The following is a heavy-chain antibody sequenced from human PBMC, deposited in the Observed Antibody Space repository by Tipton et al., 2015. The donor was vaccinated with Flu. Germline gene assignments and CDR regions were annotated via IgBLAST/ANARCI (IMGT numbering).Heavy chain of an antibody. D-gene: IGHD3-3*01. J-gene: IGHJ4*02. V-gene: IGHV3-74*01. CDR3: ARDSWSCISCLTLFHY. CDR2: IDSDGSST. Sequence: SLRLSCVASGFTFSSNCMHWVRQVPGKGLAWVSRIDSDGSSTAYADSVKGRFTISRDNAKNTLYLRMDSLRAEDKAVYYCARDSWSCISCLTLFHYWGQGPLVTVSS. CDR1: GFTFSSNC.